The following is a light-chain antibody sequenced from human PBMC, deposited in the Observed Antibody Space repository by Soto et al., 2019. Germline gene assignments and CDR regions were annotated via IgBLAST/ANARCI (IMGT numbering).Light chain of an antibody. CDR2: EGN. CDR1: GGNIGNSY. Sequence: NFMLTQPHSVSESPGKTVTISCTGSGGNIGNSYVQWYRQRPGSAPSSVIYEGNLRPSGVPDRFSASFDMFSNSASLTISVLKCEDEAVCYWETCHSGPHWVFGGGSKVTVL. V-gene: IGLV6-57*02. CDR3: ETCHSGPHWV. J-gene: IGLJ3*02.